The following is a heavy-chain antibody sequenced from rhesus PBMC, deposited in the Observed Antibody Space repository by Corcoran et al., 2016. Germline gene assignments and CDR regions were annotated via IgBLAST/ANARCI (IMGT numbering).Heavy chain of an antibody. CDR2: FYGGAGIT. CDR3: ASTDCSNSDCSSGDF. CDR1: GGSISSNYW. D-gene: IGHD2-15*01. Sequence: QMQLQESGPAVVKPSETLSLTCAVSGGSISSNYWWSWIRQSPGKGLEWIGGFYGGAGITEDNPFLKSRVSISTDTSKNQVSLKVTSVTAADTAVYYCASTDCSNSDCSSGDFWGQGVLVTVSS. V-gene: IGHV4-93*01. J-gene: IGHJ4*01.